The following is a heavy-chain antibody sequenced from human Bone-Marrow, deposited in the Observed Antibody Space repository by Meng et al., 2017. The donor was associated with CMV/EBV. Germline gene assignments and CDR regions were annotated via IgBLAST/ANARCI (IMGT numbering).Heavy chain of an antibody. CDR3: ARGRDIVVVPAAHYYGMDV. D-gene: IGHD2-2*01. CDR2: INHSGST. CDR1: GGSFSGYY. J-gene: IGHJ6*01. Sequence: GSLRLSFAVYGGSFSGYYWSWIRQPPGKGLEWIGEINHSGSTNYNPSLKSRVTISVDTSKNQFSLKLSSVTAADTAVYYCARGRDIVVVPAAHYYGMDVWGQGNTVTFYS. V-gene: IGHV4-34*01.